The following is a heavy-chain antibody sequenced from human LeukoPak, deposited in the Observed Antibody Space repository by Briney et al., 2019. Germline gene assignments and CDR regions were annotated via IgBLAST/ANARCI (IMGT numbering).Heavy chain of an antibody. Sequence: GGSLRLSCIASGFTLSSYEMSWIRQAPGKGLEWVSSVDYSGGDTHYADSVMGRFTISRDNSKNTLYLQLNSPSADDTAVYYCAKGFMMTFGGVIALDYWGQGTLVTVSS. CDR2: VDYSGGDT. V-gene: IGHV3-23*01. CDR1: GFTLSSYE. J-gene: IGHJ4*02. D-gene: IGHD3-16*02. CDR3: AKGFMMTFGGVIALDY.